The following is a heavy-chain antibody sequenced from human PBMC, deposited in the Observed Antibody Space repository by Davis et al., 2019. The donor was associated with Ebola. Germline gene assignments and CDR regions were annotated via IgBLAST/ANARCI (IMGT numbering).Heavy chain of an antibody. CDR1: GYTFTSYG. Sequence: ASVKVSCKASGYTFTSYGISWVRQAPGQGLEWMGWINPNSGGTNYAQKVQGRVTMTTDTSTSTVYSELNSLTSDDTAVYYCVRGHSGSYDYWGQGTLVTVSS. V-gene: IGHV1-18*04. CDR2: INPNSGGT. D-gene: IGHD1-26*01. CDR3: VRGHSGSYDY. J-gene: IGHJ4*02.